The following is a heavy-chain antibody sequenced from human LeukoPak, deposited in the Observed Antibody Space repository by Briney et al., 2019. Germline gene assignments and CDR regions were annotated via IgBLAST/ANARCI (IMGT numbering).Heavy chain of an antibody. D-gene: IGHD3-10*01. CDR3: ARGYNGLLWFGELFYYYGMDV. CDR1: GFTFSSYS. V-gene: IGHV3-21*01. CDR2: ISSSSSYI. Sequence: GGSLRLACAASGFTFSSYSINWVRQAPGKGLEWVSSISSSSSYIYYADSVKGRFTISRDNAKNSLYLQMNSLRAEDTAVYYCARGYNGLLWFGELFYYYGMDVWGKGTTVTVSS. J-gene: IGHJ6*04.